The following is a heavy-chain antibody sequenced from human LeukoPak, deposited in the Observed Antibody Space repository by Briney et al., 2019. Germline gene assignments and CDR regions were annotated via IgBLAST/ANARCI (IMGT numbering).Heavy chain of an antibody. CDR1: GFTFDDYA. CDR3: ARVDYGGSHWYFDL. Sequence: GGSLRLSCAPSGFTFDDYAMHWVRHAPGKGLEWVSDISWNSGSIGYADSVKGRFTISRDNEKNSLYLQMNSLRAEDTAVYYCARVDYGGSHWYFDLWGRGTLVTVSS. J-gene: IGHJ2*01. D-gene: IGHD4-17*01. CDR2: ISWNSGSI. V-gene: IGHV3-9*01.